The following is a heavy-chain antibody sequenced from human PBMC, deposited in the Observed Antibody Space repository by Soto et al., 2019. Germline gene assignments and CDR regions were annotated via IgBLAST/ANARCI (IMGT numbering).Heavy chain of an antibody. CDR3: AKDLIPTYYYDISSYYYKADDAFDS. D-gene: IGHD3-22*01. V-gene: IGHV3-23*01. J-gene: IGHJ3*02. CDR2: ISGSGGST. Sequence: GSLRLSCAASGFTFSSYAMSWVRQAPGKGLEWVSAISGSGGSTYYADSVKGRFTISRDNSKNTLYLQMNSLRAEDTAVYYCAKDLIPTYYYDISSYYYKADDAFDSWGQGTRVTVSS. CDR1: GFTFSSYA.